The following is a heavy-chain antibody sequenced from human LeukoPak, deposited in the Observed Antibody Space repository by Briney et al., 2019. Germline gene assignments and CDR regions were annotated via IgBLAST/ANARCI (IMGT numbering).Heavy chain of an antibody. CDR3: AKEQYPGYFDF. V-gene: IGHV3-30*02. D-gene: IGHD1-14*01. Sequence: PGGSLRLSCAASGFSFDHYAMSWVRQAPGKGLEWVCFIRFDATNKYYADSVKGRFTISRDNSNNTLYLQLNNVRTEDTATYFCAKEQYPGYFDFWGQGTLVTVSA. J-gene: IGHJ4*02. CDR1: GFSFDHYA. CDR2: IRFDATNK.